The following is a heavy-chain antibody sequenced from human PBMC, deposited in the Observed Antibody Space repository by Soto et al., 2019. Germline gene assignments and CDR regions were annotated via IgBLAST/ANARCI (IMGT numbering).Heavy chain of an antibody. V-gene: IGHV4-59*08. CDR1: GGSISSYY. CDR3: ARSHPDYDFWSGYSVALDP. Sequence: SETLSLTCTVSGGSISSYYWSWIRQPPGKGLEWIGYIYYSGSTNYNPSLKSRVTISVDTSKNQFSLKLSSVTAADTAVYYCARSHPDYDFWSGYSVALDPWGQGTLVTVSS. D-gene: IGHD3-3*01. J-gene: IGHJ5*02. CDR2: IYYSGST.